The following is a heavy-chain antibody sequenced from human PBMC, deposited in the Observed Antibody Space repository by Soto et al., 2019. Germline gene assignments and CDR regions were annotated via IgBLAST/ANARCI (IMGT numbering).Heavy chain of an antibody. V-gene: IGHV3-48*01. CDR1: GFTFSTYS. CDR3: GRAGSRNKWSDAPIDY. D-gene: IGHD2-15*01. J-gene: IGHJ4*02. CDR2: ISSSSSTYT. Sequence: GGSLRLSCAASGFTFSTYSMNWVRQAPGKGLEWVSYISSSSSTYTKYTDSVKGRFTISRDNAENSLYLQMNSLMAGDTAVYYCGRAGSRNKWSDAPIDYWGQGTRVTVSS.